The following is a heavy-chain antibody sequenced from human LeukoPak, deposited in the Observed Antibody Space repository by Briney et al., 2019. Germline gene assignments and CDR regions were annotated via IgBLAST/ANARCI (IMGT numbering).Heavy chain of an antibody. CDR3: AKIPSSFWSGYSSGWYFDL. CDR2: ISGSGGSI. J-gene: IGHJ2*01. D-gene: IGHD3-3*01. Sequence: PGGSLRLSCAASGFTFSSYAMSWVRQAPGKGLEWVSAISGSGGSIYYADSVKGRFTISRDNSKNTLYLQMNSLRAEDTAVYYCAKIPSSFWSGYSSGWYFDLWGRGTLVTVSS. CDR1: GFTFSSYA. V-gene: IGHV3-23*01.